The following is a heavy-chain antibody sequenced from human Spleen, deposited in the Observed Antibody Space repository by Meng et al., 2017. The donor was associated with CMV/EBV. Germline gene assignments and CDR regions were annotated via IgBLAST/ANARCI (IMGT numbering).Heavy chain of an antibody. J-gene: IGHJ6*02. CDR3: ARVGYSSSSWYYYGMDV. CDR2: INPNSGGT. CDR1: GFTFTDYY. V-gene: IGHV1-2*02. Sequence: ASVKVSCKTFGFTFTDYYIHWVRQAPGQGLEWMGWINPNSGGTNSVETFQGRVTMTSDPSITTAHMEVISLRSDDTAIYYCARVGYSSSSWYYYGMDVWGQGTTVTVSS. D-gene: IGHD6-6*01.